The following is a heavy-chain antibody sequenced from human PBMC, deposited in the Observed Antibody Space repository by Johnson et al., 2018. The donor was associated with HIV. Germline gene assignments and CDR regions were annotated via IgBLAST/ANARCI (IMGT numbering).Heavy chain of an antibody. D-gene: IGHD1-26*01. CDR3: AKDSIEWELRAFDI. V-gene: IGHV3-20*04. CDR2: INWNGGST. Sequence: EVQLVESGGGVVRPGGSLRLSCAASGFTFDDYGMSWVRQAPGKGLEWVSGINWNGGSTGYADSVKGRFTISRDNAKNSLYLQMNSLRAEDTAVYYCAKDSIEWELRAFDIWGQGTMVTVSS. CDR1: GFTFDDYG. J-gene: IGHJ3*02.